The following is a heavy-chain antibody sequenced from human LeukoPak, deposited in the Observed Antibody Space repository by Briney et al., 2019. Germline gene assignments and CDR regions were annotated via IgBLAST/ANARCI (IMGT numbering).Heavy chain of an antibody. V-gene: IGHV3-23*01. J-gene: IGHJ4*02. Sequence: PGGSLRLSCAASGLTFSSHAMSWVRQAPGKGLEWVSAISGSGGSTYYADSVKGRFTISRDNSKNTLYLQMNSLRAEDTAVYYCAKDPYYYDSSGYFTFDYWGQGTLVTVSS. CDR2: ISGSGGST. CDR1: GLTFSSHA. CDR3: AKDPYYYDSSGYFTFDY. D-gene: IGHD3-22*01.